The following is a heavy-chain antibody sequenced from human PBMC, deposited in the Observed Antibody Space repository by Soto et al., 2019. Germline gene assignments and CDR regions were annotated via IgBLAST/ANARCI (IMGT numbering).Heavy chain of an antibody. Sequence: SETLSLTCAVSGGSISSSNWWSWVRQPPGKGLEWIGEIYHSGSTNYNPSLKSRVTISVDKSKNQFSLKLSSVTAADTAVYYCARGRIAAAGTASLAHYGMDVWGQGTTVTVSS. V-gene: IGHV4-4*02. D-gene: IGHD6-13*01. CDR1: GGSISSSNW. CDR2: IYHSGST. CDR3: ARGRIAAAGTASLAHYGMDV. J-gene: IGHJ6*02.